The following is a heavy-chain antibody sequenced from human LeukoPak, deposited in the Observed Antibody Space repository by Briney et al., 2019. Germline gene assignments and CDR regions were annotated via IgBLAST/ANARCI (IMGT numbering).Heavy chain of an antibody. J-gene: IGHJ2*01. Sequence: GGSLRLSCAASGFTFSSYAMHWVRQAPGKGLGWVAYIRFDANTKYYKDSVKGRFTISRDNSKNTLNLQMNRLRAEDTAVYYCAKSVADDSSGSYFDLWGRGTLVTVSS. D-gene: IGHD3-22*01. CDR2: IRFDANTK. CDR1: GFTFSSYA. CDR3: AKSVADDSSGSYFDL. V-gene: IGHV3-30*02.